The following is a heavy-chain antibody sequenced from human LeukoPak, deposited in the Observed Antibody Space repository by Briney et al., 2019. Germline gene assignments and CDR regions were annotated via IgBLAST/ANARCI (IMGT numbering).Heavy chain of an antibody. Sequence: PSETLSLTCAVSGGSISSSNWWSWVRQPPGQGLEWIGEIYHSGSTNYNPSLKSRVTISVDKSKNQFSLKMSSVTAADTAVYYCASAPAGLGYYYYGMDVWGQGTTVTVSS. D-gene: IGHD6-19*01. CDR2: IYHSGST. V-gene: IGHV4-4*02. CDR3: ASAPAGLGYYYYGMDV. J-gene: IGHJ6*02. CDR1: GGSISSSNW.